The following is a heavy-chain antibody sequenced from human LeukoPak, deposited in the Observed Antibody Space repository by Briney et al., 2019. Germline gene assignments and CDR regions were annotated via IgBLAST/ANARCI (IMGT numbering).Heavy chain of an antibody. CDR1: GVTFSSYW. J-gene: IGHJ6*02. D-gene: IGHD3-16*01. V-gene: IGHV3-7*03. Sequence: GGSLRLSXAASGVTFSSYWMNWAREAPGKGLECVASINHNGNVNYYVDSVKGRFTISRDNAKNSLYLQMSNLRAEDTAVYFCARGGGLDVWGQGATVTVPS. CDR2: INHNGNVN. CDR3: ARGGGLDV.